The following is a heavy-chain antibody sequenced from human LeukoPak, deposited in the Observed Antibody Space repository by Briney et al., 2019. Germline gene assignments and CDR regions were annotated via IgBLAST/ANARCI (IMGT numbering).Heavy chain of an antibody. Sequence: SETLSLTCAVYGGSFSGYYWSWIRQPPGKGLEWIGEINHSGSTNYNPSLKSRVAISVDTSKNQSSLKLSSVTAADTAVYYCARGGDGYKELDVWGQGTTVTVSS. CDR3: ARGGDGYKELDV. CDR1: GGSFSGYY. D-gene: IGHD5-24*01. CDR2: INHSGST. J-gene: IGHJ6*02. V-gene: IGHV4-34*01.